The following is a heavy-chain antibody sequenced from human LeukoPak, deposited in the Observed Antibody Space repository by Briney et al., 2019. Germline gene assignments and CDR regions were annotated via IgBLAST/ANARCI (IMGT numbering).Heavy chain of an antibody. D-gene: IGHD6-13*01. Sequence: SQTLSLTCAVSGGPISSGGYSWSWIRQPPGKGLEWIGYIYHSGSTYYNPSLKSRVTISVGRSKNQFSLKLSSVTAADTAVYYCARGGSSWQNDYWGQGTLVTVSS. CDR1: GGPISSGGYS. CDR2: IYHSGST. CDR3: ARGGSSWQNDY. V-gene: IGHV4-30-2*01. J-gene: IGHJ4*02.